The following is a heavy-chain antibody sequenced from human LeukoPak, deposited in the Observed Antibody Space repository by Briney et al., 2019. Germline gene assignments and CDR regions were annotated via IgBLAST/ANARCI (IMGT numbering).Heavy chain of an antibody. V-gene: IGHV1-2*02. Sequence: ASVRVSCKASGYKFISHYLQWVRQAPGLGPEWMGWMHGGNGNTRYVEKFEGRVTMTRDTSTSTAYMDLSSLTSDDTAVYYCAREGSYCVGGDCYSFDFWGQGTLVTVSS. J-gene: IGHJ4*02. CDR1: GYKFISHY. D-gene: IGHD2-21*02. CDR2: MHGGNGNT. CDR3: AREGSYCVGGDCYSFDF.